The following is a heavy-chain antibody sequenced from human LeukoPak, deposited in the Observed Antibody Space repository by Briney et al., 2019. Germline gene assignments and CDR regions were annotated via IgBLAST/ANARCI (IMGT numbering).Heavy chain of an antibody. V-gene: IGHV4-59*01. D-gene: IGHD1-26*01. CDR3: ARGTRPDSGSRNAFDI. J-gene: IGHJ3*02. Sequence: SETLSLTCTVSGGSISSYYWSWIRQPPGKGLEWIGYIYYSGSTNYNPSLKSRVTISVDTSKNQFSLKLSSVTAADTAVYYCARGTRPDSGSRNAFDIWGQGTVVTVSS. CDR1: GGSISSYY. CDR2: IYYSGST.